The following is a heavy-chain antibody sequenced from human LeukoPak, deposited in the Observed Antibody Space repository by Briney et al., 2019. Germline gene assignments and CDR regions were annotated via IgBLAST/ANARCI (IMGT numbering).Heavy chain of an antibody. V-gene: IGHV3-30-3*01. CDR3: ASRQWLVSSVDY. CDR2: ISYDGSNK. J-gene: IGHJ4*02. D-gene: IGHD6-19*01. Sequence: GGSLRLSCAASGFTFSGSAMHWVRQAPGKGLEWVVVISYDGSNKYYADSVKGRFTISRDNSKNTLYLQMNSLRAEDTAVYYCASRQWLVSSVDYWGQGTLVTVSS. CDR1: GFTFSGSA.